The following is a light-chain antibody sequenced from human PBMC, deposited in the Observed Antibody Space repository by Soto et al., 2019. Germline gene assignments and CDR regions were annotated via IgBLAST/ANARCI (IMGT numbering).Light chain of an antibody. CDR2: EVS. V-gene: IGLV2-14*01. CDR3: SSYTSSSSLV. J-gene: IGLJ2*01. Sequence: QSALTQPASVSGSPGQSITLSCTGTSSDVGGHKYVSWYQHHPGKAPKLMIYEVSNRPSGVSDRFSGSKSVNTASLTISGLQAEDEADYYCSSYTSSSSLVFGGGTKLTVL. CDR1: SSDVGGHKY.